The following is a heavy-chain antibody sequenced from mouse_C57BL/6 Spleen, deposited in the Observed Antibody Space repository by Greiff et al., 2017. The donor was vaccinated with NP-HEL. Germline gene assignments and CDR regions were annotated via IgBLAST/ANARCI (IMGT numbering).Heavy chain of an antibody. CDR3: TRALITTVVSDY. D-gene: IGHD1-1*01. Sequence: EVQLVESGEGLVKPGGSLKLSCAASGFTFSSYAMSWVRQTPEKRLEWVAYISRGGDYTYYADTVKGRFTISRDNARNTLYLQMSSLKSEDTAMYYCTRALITTVVSDYWGQGTTLTVSS. J-gene: IGHJ2*01. CDR2: ISRGGDYT. V-gene: IGHV5-9-1*02. CDR1: GFTFSSYA.